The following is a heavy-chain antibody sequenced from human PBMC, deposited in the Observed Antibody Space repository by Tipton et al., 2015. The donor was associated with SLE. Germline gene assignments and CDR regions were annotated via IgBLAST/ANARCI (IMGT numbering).Heavy chain of an antibody. J-gene: IGHJ4*02. V-gene: IGHV4-59*11. CDR1: GASISSHY. CDR2: IFYGRDT. Sequence: TLSLTCTVSGASISSHYWNWIRQTPGEGLEWIGYIFYGRDTNYNPSLTSRVTISIEASKNQLSLTLKYVTAADTAVYYCARGSVVADDYWGQGTLVTVSS. D-gene: IGHD2-15*01. CDR3: ARGSVVADDY.